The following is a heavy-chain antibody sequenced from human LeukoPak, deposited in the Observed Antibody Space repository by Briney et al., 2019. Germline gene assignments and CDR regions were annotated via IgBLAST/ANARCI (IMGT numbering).Heavy chain of an antibody. CDR3: AGHHPRNTVDF. V-gene: IGHV4-59*08. J-gene: IGHJ4*02. Sequence: SETLTLTCTVSGGSISSYYWSWIRQPPGKGLEWIGYISYSGSTNYNPSLKSRVTISLDTSKNQFSLKLSSVTAADTAVYYCAGHHPRNTVDFWGQGTLVTVSS. CDR2: ISYSGST. D-gene: IGHD2/OR15-2a*01. CDR1: GGSISSYY.